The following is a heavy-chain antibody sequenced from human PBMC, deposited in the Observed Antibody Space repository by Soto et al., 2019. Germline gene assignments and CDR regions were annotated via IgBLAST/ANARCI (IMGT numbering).Heavy chain of an antibody. CDR2: IIPIFGTA. CDR3: ARPYGSGSYYHFDY. Sequence: QVQLVQSGAEVKKPGSSVKVPCKASGGTFSSYAISWVRQAPGQGLEWMGGIIPIFGTANYAQKFQGRVTITADESTSTAYMELSSLRSEDTAVYYCARPYGSGSYYHFDYWGQGTLVTVSS. D-gene: IGHD3-10*01. J-gene: IGHJ4*02. V-gene: IGHV1-69*01. CDR1: GGTFSSYA.